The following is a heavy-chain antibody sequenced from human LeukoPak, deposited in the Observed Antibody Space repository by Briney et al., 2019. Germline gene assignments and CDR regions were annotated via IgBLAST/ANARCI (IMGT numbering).Heavy chain of an antibody. Sequence: SETLSLTCAVYGGSFSGYYWSWIRLPPGKGLEWIGEINHSGSTNYNPSLKSRVTISVDTSKNQFSLKLSSVTAADTAVYYCARLNAAAGTGTIDYWGQGTLVTVSS. CDR1: GGSFSGYY. CDR2: INHSGST. CDR3: ARLNAAAGTGTIDY. V-gene: IGHV4-34*01. D-gene: IGHD6-13*01. J-gene: IGHJ4*02.